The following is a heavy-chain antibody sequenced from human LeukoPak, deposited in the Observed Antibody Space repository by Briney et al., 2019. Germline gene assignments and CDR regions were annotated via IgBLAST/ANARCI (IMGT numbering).Heavy chain of an antibody. CDR3: AAIWFGEFADY. D-gene: IGHD3-10*01. J-gene: IGHJ4*02. CDR2: IKQDGSEK. Sequence: GGSLRLSCAASGFTFSSYWMSWVRQAPGKGLEWVANIKQDGSEKYYVDSVKGRFTIFRDNAKNSLYLQMNSLRAEDTAVYYCAAIWFGEFADYWGQGTLVTVSS. V-gene: IGHV3-7*01. CDR1: GFTFSSYW.